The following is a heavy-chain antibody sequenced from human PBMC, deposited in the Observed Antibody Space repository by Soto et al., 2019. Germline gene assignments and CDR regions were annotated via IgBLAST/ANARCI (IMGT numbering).Heavy chain of an antibody. D-gene: IGHD6-13*01. V-gene: IGHV4-31*03. Sequence: QVQLQESGPGLVKPSETLSLTCSVSGGSITSDHYYWNWIRQRPGKGLEWIGFIYHRGDTYYNPSLRSRVSMSVDTSKNQFSLNLRSVTVADTAVYLCAPCRAAAGAVFDPWGQGTQVTVSS. CDR1: GGSITSDHYY. CDR3: APCRAAAGAVFDP. J-gene: IGHJ5*02. CDR2: IYHRGDT.